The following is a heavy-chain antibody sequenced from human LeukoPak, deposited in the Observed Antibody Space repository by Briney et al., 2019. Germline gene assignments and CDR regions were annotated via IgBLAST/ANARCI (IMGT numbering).Heavy chain of an antibody. V-gene: IGHV3-21*01. CDR1: GFTFSTYS. Sequence: GGSLRLPCAASGFTFSTYSMNWVRQAPGKGLEWVSSITSSSNYIYYADSVGGRFTISRDDAKNSLYLQMNSLRAEDTAIYYCTRDHNFYGSGRGFDPWGQGTLVTVSS. D-gene: IGHD3-10*01. CDR2: ITSSSNYI. J-gene: IGHJ5*02. CDR3: TRDHNFYGSGRGFDP.